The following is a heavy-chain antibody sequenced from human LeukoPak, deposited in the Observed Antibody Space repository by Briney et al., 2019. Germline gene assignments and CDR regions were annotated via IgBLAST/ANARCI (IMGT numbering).Heavy chain of an antibody. CDR3: ARSAAAGASSYYFDY. V-gene: IGHV1-46*01. Sequence: GASVKVSCKASGYTFTSYYMHWVRQAPGQGLEWMGIINPSGGSTSYAQKFQGRVTMTRDTSTSTVYMELSSLRSEDTAVYYCARSAAAGASSYYFDYWGQGTLVTVSS. J-gene: IGHJ4*02. D-gene: IGHD6-13*01. CDR1: GYTFTSYY. CDR2: INPSGGST.